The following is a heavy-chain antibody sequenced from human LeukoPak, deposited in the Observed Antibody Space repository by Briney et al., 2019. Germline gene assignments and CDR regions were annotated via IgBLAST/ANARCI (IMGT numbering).Heavy chain of an antibody. V-gene: IGHV3-11*01. CDR1: GFTFSDYY. J-gene: IGHJ6*02. CDR2: ISSSGNTI. Sequence: RGALRLSCAASGFTFSDYYMSWIRQAPGKGLEWVSYISSSGNTIYYADSVKGRFTISRDNAKNSLYLQMNSLRAEDTAVYYCARDSTGINYYGMDVWGQGTTVTVSS. D-gene: IGHD4-17*01. CDR3: ARDSTGINYYGMDV.